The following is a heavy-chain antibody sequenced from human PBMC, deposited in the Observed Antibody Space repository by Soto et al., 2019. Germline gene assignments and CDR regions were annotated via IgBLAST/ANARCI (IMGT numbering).Heavy chain of an antibody. CDR1: GFTFNNYD. CDR2: ITTSGGST. D-gene: IGHD4-17*01. Sequence: PGGSLRLSCAASGFTFNNYDMNWVRQAPGKGLEWISRITTSGGSTWYADSVRGRFTISRDNAKNSLDLQMDSLTAADSAIYHCVRDNGGMDVWGQGTTVTVPS. V-gene: IGHV3-48*03. J-gene: IGHJ6*02. CDR3: VRDNGGMDV.